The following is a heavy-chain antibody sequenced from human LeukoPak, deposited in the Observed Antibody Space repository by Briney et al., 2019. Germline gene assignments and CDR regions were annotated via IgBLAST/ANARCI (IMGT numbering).Heavy chain of an antibody. Sequence: GGSLRLSCAASGFSFRSYAMSWVRQAPGKGLEWVSSISSSSSYIYYADSVKGRFTISRDNAKNSLYLQMNSLRVEDTAVYYCAVYSSGWNEVDHWGQGTLVTVSS. CDR2: ISSSSSYI. CDR1: GFSFRSYA. J-gene: IGHJ4*02. V-gene: IGHV3-21*01. CDR3: AVYSSGWNEVDH. D-gene: IGHD6-19*01.